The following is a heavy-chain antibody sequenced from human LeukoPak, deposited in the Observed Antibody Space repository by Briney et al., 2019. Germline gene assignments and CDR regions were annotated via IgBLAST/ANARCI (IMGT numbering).Heavy chain of an antibody. V-gene: IGHV1-3*01. D-gene: IGHD4-17*01. CDR3: ARGGDYGDYGDYYYGMDV. J-gene: IGHJ6*02. CDR1: GYTFTSYA. CDR2: INAGNGNT. Sequence: GASVKVSCKASGYTFTSYAMHWVRQAPGQRFEWMGWINAGNGNTKYSQKFQGRVTITRDTSASTAYMELSSLRSEDTAVYYCARGGDYGDYGDYYYGMDVWGQGTTVTVSS.